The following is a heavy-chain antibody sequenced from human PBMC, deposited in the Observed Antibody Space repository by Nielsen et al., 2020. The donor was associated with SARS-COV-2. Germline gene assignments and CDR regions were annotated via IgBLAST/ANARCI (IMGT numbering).Heavy chain of an antibody. Sequence: SETLSLTCTVSGGSISSYYWSWIRQPPGKGLEWIGYIYYSGNTNYNPSLKSRVTISVDSSKNQFSLKLSTVTAADTAVYYCARGSYSSGWTGFDYWGQGTLVTVSS. CDR1: GGSISSYY. CDR3: ARGSYSSGWTGFDY. CDR2: IYYSGNT. J-gene: IGHJ4*02. D-gene: IGHD6-19*01. V-gene: IGHV4-59*01.